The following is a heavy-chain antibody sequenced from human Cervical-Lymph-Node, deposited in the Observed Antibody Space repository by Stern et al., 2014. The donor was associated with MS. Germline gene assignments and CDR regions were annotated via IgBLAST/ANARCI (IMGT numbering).Heavy chain of an antibody. Sequence: VQLVESGSVAKKPGSSVKVSCKVSGGTFSTEGISWVRQAHGQGLEWMASIIPIFGAADYARQFQDRVTIIADESTSEVHMELSSLRSEDTGVYYCARLGSGYDSSYLDFWGQGSLVTVSS. CDR2: IIPIFGAA. D-gene: IGHD5-12*01. CDR3: ARLGSGYDSSYLDF. CDR1: GGTFSTEG. J-gene: IGHJ4*02. V-gene: IGHV1-69*01.